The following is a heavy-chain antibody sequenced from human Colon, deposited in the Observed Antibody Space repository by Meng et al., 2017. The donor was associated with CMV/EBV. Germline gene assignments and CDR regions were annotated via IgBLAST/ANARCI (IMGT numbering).Heavy chain of an antibody. J-gene: IGHJ4*02. CDR2: ISSSSSYI. Sequence: GESLKISCAASGFTFSSYSMNWVRQAPGKGLEWVSSISSSSSYIYYADSVKGRFTISRDNAKNSLYLQMNSLRAEDTAVYYCAGYNWNRLTLDYWGQGTLVTVSS. CDR1: GFTFSSYS. D-gene: IGHD1-20*01. V-gene: IGHV3-21*01. CDR3: AGYNWNRLTLDY.